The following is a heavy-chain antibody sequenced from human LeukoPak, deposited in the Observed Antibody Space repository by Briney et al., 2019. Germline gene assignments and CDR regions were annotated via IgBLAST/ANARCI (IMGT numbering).Heavy chain of an antibody. CDR2: IYYSGST. Sequence: SETLSLTCTVSGGSISSYYWSWIRQPPGKGLEWIGYIYYSGSTNYNPSLKSRVTISVDTSKNQFSLKLSSVTAADTAVYYRARDQGASPPNDAFDIWGQGTMVTVSS. CDR3: ARDQGASPPNDAFDI. D-gene: IGHD1-26*01. V-gene: IGHV4-59*01. J-gene: IGHJ3*02. CDR1: GGSISSYY.